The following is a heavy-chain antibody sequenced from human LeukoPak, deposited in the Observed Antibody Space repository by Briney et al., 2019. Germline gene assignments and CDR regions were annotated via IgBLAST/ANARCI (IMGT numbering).Heavy chain of an antibody. CDR2: IYYSGSA. D-gene: IGHD1-14*01. J-gene: IGHJ4*02. CDR1: GGSISSYY. Sequence: SETLSLTCTVSGGSISSYYWSWIRQPPGKGLEWIGYIYYSGSANYNPSLKSRVTIPVDTSKNQFSLKPSSVTAADTAVYYCARRAGRGGSDFDYWGQGTLVTVSS. V-gene: IGHV4-59*01. CDR3: ARRAGRGGSDFDY.